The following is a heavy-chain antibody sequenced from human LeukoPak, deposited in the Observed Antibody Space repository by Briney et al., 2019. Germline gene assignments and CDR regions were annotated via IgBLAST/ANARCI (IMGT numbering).Heavy chain of an antibody. CDR2: IKEDGSEK. J-gene: IGHJ4*02. V-gene: IGHV3-7*03. CDR1: GFTFSSYW. D-gene: IGHD6-13*01. Sequence: GGSLRLSCAASGFTFSSYWMTWFRQAPGKGLEWVANIKEDGSEKYYVDSVKGRFTISRDNAKSSLYLQMSSLRAEDTAVYSCARAGVYSSSRYWFDYWGQGTLVTASS. CDR3: ARAGVYSSSRYWFDY.